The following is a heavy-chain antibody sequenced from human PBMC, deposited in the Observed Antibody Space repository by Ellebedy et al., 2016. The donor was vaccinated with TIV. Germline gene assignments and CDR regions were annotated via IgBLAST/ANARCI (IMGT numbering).Heavy chain of an antibody. J-gene: IGHJ4*02. CDR2: ISNTGSRT. Sequence: PGGSLRLSCAASGFTFSSYAMSWVRQAPGKGLEWVSTISNTGSRTYYADSVEGRFIIYRDNSKKTPYLQMNSLRAEDTAVYYCAKGRGGGSDSSAPRYYFDSWGLGTLVTVSS. CDR3: AKGRGGGSDSSAPRYYFDS. V-gene: IGHV3-23*01. D-gene: IGHD6-19*01. CDR1: GFTFSSYA.